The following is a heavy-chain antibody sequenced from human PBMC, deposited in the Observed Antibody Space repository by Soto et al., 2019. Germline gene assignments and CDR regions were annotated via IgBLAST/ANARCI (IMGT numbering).Heavy chain of an antibody. V-gene: IGHV3-33*01. Sequence: QVQLVESGGGVVQPGRSLRLSCAASGFTFSSYGMHWVRQAPDKGLEWVAVIWYDGSNKYYADSVKGRFTISRDNSKNTLYRQMNSLRAGDTAVYYCAREFRAMALDYWGQGTLVTVSS. CDR3: AREFRAMALDY. D-gene: IGHD5-18*01. J-gene: IGHJ4*02. CDR1: GFTFSSYG. CDR2: IWYDGSNK.